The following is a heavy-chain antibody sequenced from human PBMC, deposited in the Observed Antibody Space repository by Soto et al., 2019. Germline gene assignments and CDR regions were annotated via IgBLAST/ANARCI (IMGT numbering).Heavy chain of an antibody. CDR2: INPNSGGT. D-gene: IGHD6-13*01. Sequence: QVQLVQSGAEVKKPGASVKVSCKASGYTFTGYYMHWVRQAPGQGLEWMGWINPNSGGTTYAQKSQGCVTMTGDTSLITAYMELSRLRSDDTVVYYCAREASSSSWYGEAYFQHWGQGTLVTLSS. CDR1: GYTFTGYY. J-gene: IGHJ1*01. V-gene: IGHV1-2*04. CDR3: AREASSSSWYGEAYFQH.